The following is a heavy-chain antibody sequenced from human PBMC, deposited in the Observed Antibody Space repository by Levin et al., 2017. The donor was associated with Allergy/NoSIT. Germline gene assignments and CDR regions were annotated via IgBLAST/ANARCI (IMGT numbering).Heavy chain of an antibody. V-gene: IGHV3-66*02. D-gene: IGHD3-10*01. J-gene: IGHJ3*01. CDR1: GFTVNSNY. CDR3: ATFRGVRGVLGVFDV. Sequence: GGSLRLSCAASGFTVNSNYISWVRQAPGKGLEYVSVIYSGGSPYSADSVKGRFTISRDKSKNTVYLQMNSLRAEDTAMYYCATFRGVRGVLGVFDVWGQGTMVTVSS. CDR2: IYSGGSP.